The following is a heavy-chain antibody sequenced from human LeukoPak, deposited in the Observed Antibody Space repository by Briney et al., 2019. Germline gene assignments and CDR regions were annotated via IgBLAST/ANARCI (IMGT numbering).Heavy chain of an antibody. D-gene: IGHD6-13*01. V-gene: IGHV1-69*13. J-gene: IGHJ4*02. CDR3: ARERGIAAAGPTFYYFDY. CDR2: IIPIFGTA. CDR1: GGTFSSYA. Sequence: SVTVSCKASGGTFSSYAISWVRQAPGQGLEWMGGIIPIFGTANYAQKFQGRVTITADESTSTAYMELSSLRSEDTAVYYCARERGIAAAGPTFYYFDYWGQGTLVTVSS.